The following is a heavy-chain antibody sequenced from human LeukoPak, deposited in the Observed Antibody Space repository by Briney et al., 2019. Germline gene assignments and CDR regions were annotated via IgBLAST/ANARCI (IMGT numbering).Heavy chain of an antibody. CDR3: ARGNFGYFFDY. CDR1: GFTFSSYS. CDR2: ISGSGNKI. D-gene: IGHD3-16*01. Sequence: GGSLRLSCAASGFTFSSYSMNWVRQAPGKGLEWVSSISGSGNKIYYADSVKGRFTISRDNAKNSLYLQMNSLGAEDTAVYYCARGNFGYFFDYWGQGTLVTVSS. J-gene: IGHJ4*02. V-gene: IGHV3-21*01.